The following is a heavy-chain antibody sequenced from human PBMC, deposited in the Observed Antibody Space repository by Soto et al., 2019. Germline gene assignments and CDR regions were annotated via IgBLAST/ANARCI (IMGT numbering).Heavy chain of an antibody. CDR3: ASQGIPAAEAFDV. CDR1: GYRFSSYW. CDR2: IYPGDSDA. J-gene: IGHJ3*01. V-gene: IGHV5-51*01. Sequence: PGESLKISCKGSGYRFSSYWIGWVRQMPGKGLEWMGIIYPGDSDARYSPSFQGQVTISADESITTAYLQWSSLKASDTAMYYCASQGIPAAEAFDVWGQGTMVTVSS. D-gene: IGHD6-13*01.